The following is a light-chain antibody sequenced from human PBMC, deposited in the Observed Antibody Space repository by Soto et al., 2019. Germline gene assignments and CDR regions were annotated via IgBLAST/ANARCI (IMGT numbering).Light chain of an antibody. J-gene: IGKJ1*01. CDR1: QTISSW. Sequence: DIQMTQSPSTLSGSVGDRVTITCRASQTISSWLAWYQQKPGKAPKLLIYKASTVESGVPSRFSGSGSGTEFTLTISSLQTDDFASYYCQHYNSYSEAFGQGTKVDIK. CDR2: KAS. V-gene: IGKV1-5*03. CDR3: QHYNSYSEA.